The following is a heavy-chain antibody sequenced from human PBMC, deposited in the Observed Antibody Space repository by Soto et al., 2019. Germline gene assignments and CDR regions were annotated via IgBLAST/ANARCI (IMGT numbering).Heavy chain of an antibody. CDR2: ISSTSSYI. CDR3: AREGPTAMASSGDV. Sequence: GGSLRLSCAASGFTFSSYAMNWVRQAPGKGLEWVSSISSTSSYIYYADSVKGRFTISRDNAKNSLYLQMNSLRAEDTAVYYCAREGPTAMASSGDVWGKGTTVTVSS. CDR1: GFTFSSYA. V-gene: IGHV3-21*01. D-gene: IGHD5-18*01. J-gene: IGHJ6*04.